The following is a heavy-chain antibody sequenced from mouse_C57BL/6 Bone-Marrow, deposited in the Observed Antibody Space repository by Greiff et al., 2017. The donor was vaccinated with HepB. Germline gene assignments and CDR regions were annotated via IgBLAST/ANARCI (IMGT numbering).Heavy chain of an antibody. CDR2: IYPGDGDT. CDR1: GYAFSSSW. D-gene: IGHD2-5*01. CDR3: ARGGAYSVTTGSY. J-gene: IGHJ3*01. Sequence: QVQLQQSGPELVKPGASVKISCKASGYAFSSSWMNWVKQRPGKGLEWIGRIYPGDGDTNYNGKFKGKATLTADKSSSTAYMQLSSLTSEDSAVYFCARGGAYSVTTGSYWGQGTLVTVSA. V-gene: IGHV1-82*01.